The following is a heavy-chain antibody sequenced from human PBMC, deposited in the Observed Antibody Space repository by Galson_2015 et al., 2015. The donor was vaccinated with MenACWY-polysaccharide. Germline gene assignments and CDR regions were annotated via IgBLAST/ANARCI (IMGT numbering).Heavy chain of an antibody. D-gene: IGHD3-16*01. Sequence: PALVKPTQPLTLTCTFSGFSLITQGVGVNWIRQPPGKALEWLAVIYWDGDNRYSPSLRSRLTVTKDTPKNQVVLTMTNMDPVDTATYYCAHVMITFGGVIGDDAFDVWGQGTMVTVSS. CDR1: GFSLITQGVG. CDR2: IYWDGDN. V-gene: IGHV2-5*02. CDR3: AHVMITFGGVIGDDAFDV. J-gene: IGHJ3*01.